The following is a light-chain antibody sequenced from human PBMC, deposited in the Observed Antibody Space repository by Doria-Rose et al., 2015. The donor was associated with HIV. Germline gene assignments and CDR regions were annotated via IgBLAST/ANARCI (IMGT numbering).Light chain of an antibody. J-gene: IGKJ5*01. CDR1: QRVKSSY. V-gene: IGKV3-20*01. CDR3: QQYGTSRGT. CDR2: DAS. Sequence: TQSPGTLSLSPGDRATLSCRASQRVKSSYLAWYQHKPGQAPRLLIYDASTRATGIPDRFSGRGSGTDFTLTISRLEPEDVAVYYCQQYGTSRGTFGQGTRLEIK.